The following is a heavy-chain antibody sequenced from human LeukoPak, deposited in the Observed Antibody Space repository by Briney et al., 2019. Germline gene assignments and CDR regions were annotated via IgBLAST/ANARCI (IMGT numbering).Heavy chain of an antibody. CDR1: GFTFSSYS. J-gene: IGHJ4*02. V-gene: IGHV3-21*01. D-gene: IGHD5-24*01. Sequence: GGSLRLSCAASGFTFSSYSMNWVRQAPGKGLEWVSSISSSSSYIYYADSVEGRFTISRDNAKNSLYLQMNSLRAEDTAVYYCAREDGYNFGTDYWGQGTLVTVSP. CDR3: AREDGYNFGTDY. CDR2: ISSSSSYI.